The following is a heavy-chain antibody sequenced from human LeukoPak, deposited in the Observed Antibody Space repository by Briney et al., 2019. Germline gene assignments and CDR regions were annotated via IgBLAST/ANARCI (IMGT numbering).Heavy chain of an antibody. CDR2: INSVGSTT. J-gene: IGHJ4*02. CDR1: GFTFSSYW. V-gene: IGHV3-74*01. Sequence: GGSLRLSCAASGFTFSSYWMHWVRQAPGKGLVWVSRINSVGSTTSYADSVKGRITISRDNAKNTLYLQMNSLRAEDTAVYYCAKDRGGHKTLDYWGQGTLVTVSS. D-gene: IGHD2-15*01. CDR3: AKDRGGHKTLDY.